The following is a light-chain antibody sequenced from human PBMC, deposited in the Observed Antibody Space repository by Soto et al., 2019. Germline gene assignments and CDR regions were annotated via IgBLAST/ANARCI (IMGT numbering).Light chain of an antibody. CDR1: QGISSW. Sequence: IHMTQSPSSVSASVGYRVTITCRASQGISSWLAWYQQRPGRAPKLLIYAASSLQSGVPSRFSGSGSGTDFNLTINNLQTEDFATYYCQQANSFPLTFGQGTRLEIK. V-gene: IGKV1-12*01. J-gene: IGKJ5*01. CDR3: QQANSFPLT. CDR2: AAS.